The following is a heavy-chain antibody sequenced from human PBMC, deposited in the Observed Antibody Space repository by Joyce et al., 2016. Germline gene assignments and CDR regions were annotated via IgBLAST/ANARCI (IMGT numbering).Heavy chain of an antibody. Sequence: QVLLVQSGAAVKRPGSSLRVSCKSSGGDFSNYTVNWVRQAPGQRLEWMGALIPFFGAAKYAEDFQGRVTWTADQSTRTAYLELSSRTSADTAVYYCARGGTSSDHYFFYTLDVWGPGTTVIVSS. CDR1: GGDFSNYT. D-gene: IGHD1-14*01. CDR3: ARGGTSSDHYFFYTLDV. J-gene: IGHJ6*02. V-gene: IGHV1-69*12. CDR2: LIPFFGAA.